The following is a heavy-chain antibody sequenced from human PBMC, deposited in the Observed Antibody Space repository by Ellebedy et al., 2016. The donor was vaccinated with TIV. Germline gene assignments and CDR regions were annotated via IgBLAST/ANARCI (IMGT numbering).Heavy chain of an antibody. Sequence: SETLSLXXTVSGGSFSGYYWTWIRQPPGKGLEWIGEINHSGSTNYNPSLKSRVTILAGASKNQFSLKLSSVTAADTAVYYCARGTSRYDGDYLDYWGQGSLVTVSS. J-gene: IGHJ4*02. CDR1: GGSFSGYY. D-gene: IGHD3-3*01. CDR3: ARGTSRYDGDYLDY. V-gene: IGHV4-34*01. CDR2: INHSGST.